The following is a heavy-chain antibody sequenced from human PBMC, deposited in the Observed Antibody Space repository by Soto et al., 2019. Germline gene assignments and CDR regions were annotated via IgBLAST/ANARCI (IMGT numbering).Heavy chain of an antibody. Sequence: GGALRLSCAASGFTFSTYTINLVRQAPGKGLEWVASISSSSRDIFYADSLKACFTISRDNAKSSVDLQMNSLRVGDTAIYYCARGSWGGDGIDVWGQGTTVTVSS. D-gene: IGHD3-16*01. CDR2: ISSSSRDI. J-gene: IGHJ6*02. CDR3: ARGSWGGDGIDV. CDR1: GFTFSTYT. V-gene: IGHV3-21*01.